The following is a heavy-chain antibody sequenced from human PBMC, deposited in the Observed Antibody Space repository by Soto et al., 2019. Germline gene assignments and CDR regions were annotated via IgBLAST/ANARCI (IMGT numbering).Heavy chain of an antibody. CDR1: GGSISSSDYY. CDR2: ISFGVTT. V-gene: IGHV4-39*01. Sequence: PSETLSLTCTVSGGSISSSDYYWGWIRQPPGKGLEWIGSISFGVTTYYNPSLKSRLTISIDTSNNQFSLKLSSVTAADTAVYYCATSSVSRLLNHWYFDLWGRGTLVTV. J-gene: IGHJ2*01. CDR3: ATSSVSRLLNHWYFDL.